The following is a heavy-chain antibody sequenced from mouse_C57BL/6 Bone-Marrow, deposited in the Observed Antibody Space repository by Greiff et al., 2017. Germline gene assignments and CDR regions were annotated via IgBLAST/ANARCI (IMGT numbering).Heavy chain of an antibody. Sequence: QVQLQQSGAELARPGASVKLSCKASGYTFTSYGISWVKQRTGQGLEWIGEIYPRSGNTYYNEKFKGKATLTADKSSSTAYMELRSLTSEDSAVYFCARWDGYYTYYAMDYWGQGTSVTVSS. V-gene: IGHV1-81*01. CDR3: ARWDGYYTYYAMDY. D-gene: IGHD2-3*01. CDR1: GYTFTSYG. CDR2: IYPRSGNT. J-gene: IGHJ4*01.